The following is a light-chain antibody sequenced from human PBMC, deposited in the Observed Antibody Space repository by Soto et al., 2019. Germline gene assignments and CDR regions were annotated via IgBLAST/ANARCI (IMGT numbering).Light chain of an antibody. J-gene: IGKJ4*01. CDR1: KTISTW. CDR3: QQYNSYPLT. CDR2: KAS. V-gene: IGKV1-5*03. Sequence: DIQMTQSPSTLSASVGDRVTITCRASKTISTWLAWYQQKRWKAPKFLIQKASTLESGSPSRFSSSGSRSEFTLSICSLQTDDFATYFCQQYNSYPLTFGGGTQVEIK.